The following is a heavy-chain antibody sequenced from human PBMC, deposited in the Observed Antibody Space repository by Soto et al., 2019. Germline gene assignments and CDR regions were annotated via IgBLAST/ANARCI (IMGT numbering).Heavy chain of an antibody. V-gene: IGHV3-48*02. Sequence: GGSLRLSCAASGFTFSSYSMNWVRQAPGKGLEWVSYISSSSSTIYYADSVKGRFTISRDIAKNSLYLQMNSLRDEDTAVYYCARDGYYYDSSGTDAFDIWGQGTMVTVSS. J-gene: IGHJ3*02. CDR2: ISSSSSTI. D-gene: IGHD3-22*01. CDR1: GFTFSSYS. CDR3: ARDGYYYDSSGTDAFDI.